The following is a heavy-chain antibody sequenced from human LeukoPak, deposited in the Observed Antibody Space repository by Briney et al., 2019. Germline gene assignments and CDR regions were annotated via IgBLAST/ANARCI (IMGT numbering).Heavy chain of an antibody. V-gene: IGHV1-18*01. CDR2: INTYNAKT. CDR1: GYIFTTYA. D-gene: IGHD2-8*01. CDR3: ARGLTGMMDSDY. J-gene: IGHJ4*02. Sequence: GASVKVSCKASGYIFTTYAITWVRQAPGQGLEWMGWINTYNAKTNYAERLQGRVSMTTDTSTTTAYMELRSLRADDTAVYYCARGLTGMMDSDYWGQGTLVAVSS.